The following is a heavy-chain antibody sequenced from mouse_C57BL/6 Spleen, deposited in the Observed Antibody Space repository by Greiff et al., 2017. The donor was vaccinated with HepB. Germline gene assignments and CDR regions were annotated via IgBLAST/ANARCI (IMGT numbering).Heavy chain of an antibody. CDR3: VRHELYYDSAWFAY. D-gene: IGHD2-4*01. CDR1: GFSFNTYA. J-gene: IGHJ3*01. V-gene: IGHV10-1*01. CDR2: IRSKSNNYAT. Sequence: EVQLVESGGGLVQPKGSLKLSCAASGFSFNTYAMNWVRQAPGKGLEWVARIRSKSNNYATYYADSVKDRFTISRDDSESMLYLQMNNLKTEDTAMYYCVRHELYYDSAWFAYWGQGTLVTVSA.